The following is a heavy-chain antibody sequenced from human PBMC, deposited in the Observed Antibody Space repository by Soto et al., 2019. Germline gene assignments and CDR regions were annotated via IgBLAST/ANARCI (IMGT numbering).Heavy chain of an antibody. CDR2: ISYDGTNK. J-gene: IGHJ4*02. CDR1: GFTFSSYG. V-gene: IGHV3-30*18. Sequence: GGSLRLSCAASGFTFSSYGIHWVRQAPGKGLEWVAVISYDGTNKYYADSVKGRFTISRDTSKNTPYLQMNRLRAEDTAVYYCAKVGDGYNSYFDYWGQGTLVTVSS. D-gene: IGHD5-12*01. CDR3: AKVGDGYNSYFDY.